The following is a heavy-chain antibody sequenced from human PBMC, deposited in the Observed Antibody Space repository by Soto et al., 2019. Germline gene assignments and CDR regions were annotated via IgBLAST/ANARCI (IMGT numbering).Heavy chain of an antibody. CDR2: ITGSGAVT. CDR1: GLSFASYA. CDR3: GKDPNGAHVGAFDF. J-gene: IGHJ3*01. V-gene: IGHV3-23*01. Sequence: EVQFLESGGGVVRPGGSLRLSCVASGLSFASYAMTWVRQSSGKGLEWVACITGSGAVTSYTDSVRGRFIISRDNSKNTLYLQLNSLRADDTAVYYCGKDPNGAHVGAFDFWGQGTTVIVSS. D-gene: IGHD4-17*01.